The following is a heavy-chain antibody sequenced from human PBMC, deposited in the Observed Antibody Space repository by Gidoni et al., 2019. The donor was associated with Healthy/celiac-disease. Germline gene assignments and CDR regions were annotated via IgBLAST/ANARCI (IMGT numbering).Heavy chain of an antibody. D-gene: IGHD6-13*01. CDR3: ARDPGIAATGEYFDL. Sequence: QVQLQESGPGLVKPSQTLSLTCPVSGGSISSGSYYWSWIRQPAGKGLEWIGRIYTSGSTNYNPSLKSRVTISVDTSKNQFSLKLSSVTAADTAVYYCARDPGIAATGEYFDLWGRGTLVTVSS. CDR2: IYTSGST. CDR1: GGSISSGSYY. V-gene: IGHV4-61*02. J-gene: IGHJ2*01.